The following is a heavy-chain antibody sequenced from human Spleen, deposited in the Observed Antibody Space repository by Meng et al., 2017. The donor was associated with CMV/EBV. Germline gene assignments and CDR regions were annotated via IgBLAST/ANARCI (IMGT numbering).Heavy chain of an antibody. V-gene: IGHV3-23*01. CDR2: ISGSVTTTYT. Sequence: GESLKISCAASGFTFSSYAMNWVRQAPGKGLEWVSTISGSVTTTYTYYADSLKGRFTISRDNSKNTLYLQMNRLTAEDTAVYYCARATYYYGSGSHYYFDYWGQGTLVTVSS. D-gene: IGHD3-10*01. CDR1: GFTFSSYA. J-gene: IGHJ4*02. CDR3: ARATYYYGSGSHYYFDY.